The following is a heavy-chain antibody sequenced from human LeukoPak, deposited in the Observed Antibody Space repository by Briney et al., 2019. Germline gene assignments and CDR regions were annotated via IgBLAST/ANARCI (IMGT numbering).Heavy chain of an antibody. CDR1: GFTFSSYG. D-gene: IGHD2-21*02. J-gene: IGHJ4*02. V-gene: IGHV3-30*03. CDR2: ISYDGSNK. CDR3: TTDDDCGGDCQG. Sequence: PGGSLRLSCAASGFTFSSYGMHWVRQAPGKGLEWVAVISYDGSNKHYADSVKGRFTISRDDSKNTLYLQMNSLKTEDTAVYYCTTDDDCGGDCQGWGQGTLVTVSS.